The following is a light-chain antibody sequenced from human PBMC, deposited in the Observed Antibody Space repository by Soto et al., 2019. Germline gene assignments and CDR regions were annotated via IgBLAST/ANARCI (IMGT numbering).Light chain of an antibody. J-gene: IGLJ1*01. Sequence: QSALTQPPSASGSPGQSVTISCTGTSSDVGGYNYVSWYQQHPGKAPKLMIYEVSKRPSGVPDRFSGSKSGNTASLTVSGLQAEDEADYYCSSYAGSNFYGFGTGTKLTGL. CDR2: EVS. CDR1: SSDVGGYNY. V-gene: IGLV2-8*01. CDR3: SSYAGSNFYG.